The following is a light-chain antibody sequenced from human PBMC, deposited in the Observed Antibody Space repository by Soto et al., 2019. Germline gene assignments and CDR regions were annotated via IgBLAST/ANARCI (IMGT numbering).Light chain of an antibody. CDR3: CSYAGSYTFDVV. CDR1: SSDVGGYNY. Sequence: QSALTQPRSVSGSPGQSVTISCTGTSSDVGGYNYVSWYQQHPGKAPKLMIYDVSKRPSGVPDRFSGPKSGNTASLTISGLQAEDEADYYCCSYAGSYTFDVVFGGGTKVTVL. V-gene: IGLV2-11*01. CDR2: DVS. J-gene: IGLJ2*01.